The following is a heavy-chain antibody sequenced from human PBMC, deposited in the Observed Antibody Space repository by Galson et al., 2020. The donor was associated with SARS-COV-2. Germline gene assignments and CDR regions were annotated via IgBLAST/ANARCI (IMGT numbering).Heavy chain of an antibody. D-gene: IGHD6-25*01. CDR3: ASDLYSSAPVVAPRANDAFDI. CDR1: VDRLPSNSAA. Sequence: SHTLSLICAISVDRLPSNSAAWNCIRQSPSRVLEWLGRTYYWSTWYNDDPVPVKSRITINPDTSKNHCSLPLNSVTTEDTAVYYCASDLYSSAPVVAPRANDAFDIWGQGTMVTVSS. J-gene: IGHJ3*02. V-gene: IGHV6-1*01. CDR2: TYYWSTWYN.